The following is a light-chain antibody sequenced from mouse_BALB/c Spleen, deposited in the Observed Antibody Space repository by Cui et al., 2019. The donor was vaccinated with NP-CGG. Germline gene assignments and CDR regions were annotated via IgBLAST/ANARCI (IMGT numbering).Light chain of an antibody. CDR3: ALWYSNHWV. J-gene: IGLJ1*01. Sequence: QAVVMQESALTTSPGETVTLTCCSSTSAVTTSNYANWVQEKPDHLFTGLIGGTNNRAPGVPARFSGSLIGDKAALTITGAQTEDEAIYFCALWYSNHWVFGGGAKLTVL. V-gene: IGLV1*01. CDR2: GTN. CDR1: TSAVTTSNY.